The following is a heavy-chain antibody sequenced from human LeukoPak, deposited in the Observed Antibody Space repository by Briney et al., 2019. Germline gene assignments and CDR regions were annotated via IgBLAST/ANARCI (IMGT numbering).Heavy chain of an antibody. Sequence: GASVKVSCKASGGTFSSYAISWVRQAPGQGLEWMGGIIPIFGTANYAQKFQGRVTITADESTSTAYMELSSLRSEDTAVYYCARDYTLDYYYYMDVWGKGTTVTVSS. J-gene: IGHJ6*03. CDR3: ARDYTLDYYYYMDV. V-gene: IGHV1-69*01. CDR2: IIPIFGTA. D-gene: IGHD4-11*01. CDR1: GGTFSSYA.